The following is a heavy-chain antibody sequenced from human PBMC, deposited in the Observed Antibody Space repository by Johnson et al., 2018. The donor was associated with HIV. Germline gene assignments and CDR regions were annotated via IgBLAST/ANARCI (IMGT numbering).Heavy chain of an antibody. D-gene: IGHD3-16*02. CDR2: ISSSGSII. CDR1: GFTFDDYG. V-gene: IGHV3-11*01. CDR3: VRGGLGYQNFHDRFDV. Sequence: QVQLVESGGGVVRPGGSLRLSCAASGFTFDDYGMSWIRQAPGKGLEWVSYISSSGSIIYSADSMQGRFTNSRDNAKNSLYLQMDSLRPEDTALYYCVRGGLGYQNFHDRFDVWGQGTVVTVSS. J-gene: IGHJ3*01.